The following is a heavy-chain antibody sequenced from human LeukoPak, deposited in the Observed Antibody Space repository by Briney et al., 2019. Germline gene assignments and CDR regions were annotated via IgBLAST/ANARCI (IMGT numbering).Heavy chain of an antibody. CDR1: GGSISSSNW. CDR2: IYHSGST. V-gene: IGHV4-4*02. Sequence: PSETLSLTCAVSGGSISSSNWWSWVRQPPGKGLEWIGEIYHSGSTNYNPSLKSRVTISVDKSKNQFSLKLSSVTAADTAVYYCARDRQQLVRTNGAFDIWGQGTMVTVSS. CDR3: ARDRQQLVRTNGAFDI. J-gene: IGHJ3*02. D-gene: IGHD6-13*01.